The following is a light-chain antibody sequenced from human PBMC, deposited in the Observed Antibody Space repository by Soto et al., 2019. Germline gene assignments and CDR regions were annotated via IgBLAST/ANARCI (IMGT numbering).Light chain of an antibody. CDR2: GAS. CDR1: QSVSSSY. Sequence: EIVLTQSPGTLSLSPGERATLSCRASQSVSSSYLAWYQQKPGQAPRLLIYGASSRATGIPDRFSGSGSGTDFTLIISRPEPEDFAVYYCQQQTFGQGTMVEIK. CDR3: QQQT. V-gene: IGKV3-20*01. J-gene: IGKJ1*01.